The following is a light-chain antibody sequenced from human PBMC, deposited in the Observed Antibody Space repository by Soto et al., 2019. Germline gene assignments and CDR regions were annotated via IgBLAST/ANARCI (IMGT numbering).Light chain of an antibody. V-gene: IGKV4-1*01. CDR1: QNNENY. CDR3: QHYYNSWT. Sequence: DIVMTQSPDSLAVSLGERATIKCKPSQNNENYLAWYQQKAGQHPKLLIDWASTRASGVPDRFSGSGSGTDCTLTISSLQAEDVAVYYCQHYYNSWTFGQGTQVEIK. J-gene: IGKJ1*01. CDR2: WAS.